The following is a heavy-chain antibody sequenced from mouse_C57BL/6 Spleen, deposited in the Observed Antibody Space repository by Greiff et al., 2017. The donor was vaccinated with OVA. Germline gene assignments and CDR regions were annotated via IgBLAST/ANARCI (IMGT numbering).Heavy chain of an antibody. CDR3: ARDEGYYYGSSYGAMDY. J-gene: IGHJ4*01. V-gene: IGHV1-53*01. Sequence: QVQLKQPGTELVKPGASVKLSCKASGYTFTSYWMHWVKQRPGQGLEWIGNINPSNGGTNYNEKFKSKATLTVDKSSSTAYMQLSSLTSEDSAVYYCARDEGYYYGSSYGAMDYWGQGTSVTVSS. CDR2: INPSNGGT. D-gene: IGHD1-1*01. CDR1: GYTFTSYW.